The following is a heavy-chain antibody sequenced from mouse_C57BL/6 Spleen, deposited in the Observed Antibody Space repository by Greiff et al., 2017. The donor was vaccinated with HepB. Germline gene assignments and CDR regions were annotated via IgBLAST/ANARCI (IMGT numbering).Heavy chain of an antibody. CDR2: IRNKANGYTT. J-gene: IGHJ4*01. CDR1: GFTFTDYY. CDR3: ARSSTVDAMDY. Sequence: EVKLVESGGGLVQPGGSLSLSCAASGFTFTDYYMSWVRQPPGKALEWLGFIRNKANGYTTEYSASVKGRFTISRDNSQSILYLQMNALRAEDSATYYCARSSTVDAMDYWGQGTSVTVSS. V-gene: IGHV7-3*01. D-gene: IGHD1-1*01.